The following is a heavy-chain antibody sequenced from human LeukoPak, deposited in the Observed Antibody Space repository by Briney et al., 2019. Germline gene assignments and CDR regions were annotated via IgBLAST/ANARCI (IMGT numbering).Heavy chain of an antibody. CDR1: GGTFSSYA. CDR2: IIPILGIA. J-gene: IGHJ6*02. CDR3: ARERYYYGSGSYVYYYYGMDV. Sequence: SVKVSCKASGGTFSSYAISWVRQAPGQGLEWMGRIIPILGIANYAQKFQGRVTITADKSTSTAYMELSSLRSEDTAVYYCARERYYYGSGSYVYYYYGMDVWGQGTTVTVSS. D-gene: IGHD3-10*01. V-gene: IGHV1-69*04.